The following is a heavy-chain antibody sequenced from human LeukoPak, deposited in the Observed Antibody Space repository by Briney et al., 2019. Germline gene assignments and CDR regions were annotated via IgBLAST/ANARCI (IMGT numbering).Heavy chain of an antibody. D-gene: IGHD3-22*01. CDR3: ARWGLGDSSGYADY. V-gene: IGHV3-21*01. CDR1: GFTFSSYS. CDR2: ISSSSSYI. Sequence: GGSLRLSCAASGFTFSSYSMNWVRQAPGKGLGWVSSISSSSSYIYYADSVKGRFTISRDNAKNSLYLQMNSLRAEDTAVYYCARWGLGDSSGYADYWGQGTLVTVSS. J-gene: IGHJ4*02.